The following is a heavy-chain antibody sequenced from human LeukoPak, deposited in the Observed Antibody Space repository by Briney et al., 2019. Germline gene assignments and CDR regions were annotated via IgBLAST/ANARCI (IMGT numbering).Heavy chain of an antibody. CDR2: IYSGGST. CDR1: GLTVSSNY. Sequence: AGGSLRLSCAASGLTVSSNYMSWVRQAPGKGLEWVSVIYSGGSTYYADSVEGRFTISRDSSKNTLYLQMNSLRAEDTAVYYCAKIPATVVTPFDYWGQGTLVTVSS. J-gene: IGHJ4*02. CDR3: AKIPATVVTPFDY. V-gene: IGHV3-53*01. D-gene: IGHD4-23*01.